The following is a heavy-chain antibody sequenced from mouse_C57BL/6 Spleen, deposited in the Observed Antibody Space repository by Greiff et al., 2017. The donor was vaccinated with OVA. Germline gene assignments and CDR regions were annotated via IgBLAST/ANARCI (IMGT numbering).Heavy chain of an antibody. CDR1: GYTFTDYN. J-gene: IGHJ1*03. V-gene: IGHV1-22*01. D-gene: IGHD2-4*01. CDR3: ARSSYYDYDWYFDV. CDR2: INPNNGGT. Sequence: VQLQQSGPELVKPGASVKMSCKASGYTFTDYNMHWVKQSHGKSLEWIGYINPNNGGTSYNQKFKGKATLTVNKSSSTAYMELRSLTSEDSAVYYCARSSYYDYDWYFDVWGTGTTVTVSS.